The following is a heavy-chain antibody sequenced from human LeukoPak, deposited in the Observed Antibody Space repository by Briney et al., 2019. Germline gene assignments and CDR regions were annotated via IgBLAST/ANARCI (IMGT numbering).Heavy chain of an antibody. V-gene: IGHV4-59*01. CDR3: ARDRGQQLVSANYYYGMDV. CDR2: IYYSGST. J-gene: IGHJ6*02. D-gene: IGHD6-13*01. Sequence: SETLSLTCTVSGGSISSYYWSWIRQPPGKGLEWIGYIYYSGSTNYNPSLKSRVTISVDTSKNQFSLKLSSVTAADTAVYYCARDRGQQLVSANYYYGMDVWGQGTTVTVSS. CDR1: GGSISSYY.